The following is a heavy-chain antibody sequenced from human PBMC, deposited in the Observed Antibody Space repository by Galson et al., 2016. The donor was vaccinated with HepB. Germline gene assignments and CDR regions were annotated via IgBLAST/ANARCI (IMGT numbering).Heavy chain of an antibody. V-gene: IGHV3-30*03. CDR2: ISYDESNK. D-gene: IGHD3-10*01. CDR1: GFTFSSYG. CDR3: ARSYYYGSGSNWFDP. Sequence: SLRLSCAASGFTFSSYGMHWVRQAPGKGLEWVAFISYDESNKYYADSVKGRFTISRDNSKNTLSLQMNSLGAEDTATYSCARSYYYGSGSNWFDPWGQGTLVIVSS. J-gene: IGHJ5*02.